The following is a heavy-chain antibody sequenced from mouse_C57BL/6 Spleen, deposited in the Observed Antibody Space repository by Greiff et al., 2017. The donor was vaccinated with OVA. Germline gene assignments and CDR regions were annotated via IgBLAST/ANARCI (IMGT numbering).Heavy chain of an antibody. D-gene: IGHD1-2*01. CDR1: GYTFTSYW. J-gene: IGHJ4*01. V-gene: IGHV1-55*01. CDR2: IYPGSGST. CDR3: ARSLGSAMDY. Sequence: QVHVKQPGAELVKPGASVKMSCKASGYTFTSYWITWVKQRPGQGLEWIGDIYPGSGSTNYNEKFKSKATLTVDTSSSTAYMQLSSLTSEDSAVYYCARSLGSAMDYWGQGTSVTVSS.